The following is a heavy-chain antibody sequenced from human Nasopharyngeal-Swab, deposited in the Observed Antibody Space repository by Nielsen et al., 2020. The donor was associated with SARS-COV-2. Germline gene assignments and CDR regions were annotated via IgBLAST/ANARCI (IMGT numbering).Heavy chain of an antibody. CDR3: ARDRALRFLEWLNEVRAFDI. Sequence: SETLSLTCAVSGGSISSSNWWSWVRQPPGKGLEWIGEIYHSGSTNYNPSLKSRVTISVDKSKNQFSLKLSSVTAADTAVYYCARDRALRFLEWLNEVRAFDIWGQGTMVTVSS. CDR2: IYHSGST. V-gene: IGHV4-4*02. J-gene: IGHJ3*02. D-gene: IGHD3-3*01. CDR1: GGSISSSNW.